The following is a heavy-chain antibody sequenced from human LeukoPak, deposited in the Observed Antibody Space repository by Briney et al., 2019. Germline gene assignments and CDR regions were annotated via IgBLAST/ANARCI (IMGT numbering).Heavy chain of an antibody. D-gene: IGHD3/OR15-3a*01. CDR1: GFTFSSYG. CDR2: IRYDGSNK. J-gene: IGHJ6*03. V-gene: IGHV3-30*02. CDR3: AKDPSMIFGVVTSYYYYMDV. Sequence: GGSLRLSCAASGFTFSSYGMHWVRQAPGKGLEWVAFIRYDGSNKYYADSVKGRFTISRDNSKNTLYLQMNSLRAEDTAVYYCAKDPSMIFGVVTSYYYYMDVWGKGTTVTVSS.